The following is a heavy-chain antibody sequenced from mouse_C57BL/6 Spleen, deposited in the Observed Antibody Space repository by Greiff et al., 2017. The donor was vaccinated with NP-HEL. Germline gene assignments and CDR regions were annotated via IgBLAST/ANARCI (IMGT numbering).Heavy chain of an antibody. CDR1: GYAFSSSW. CDR3: ARDYDGYYYAMDY. CDR2: IYPGDGDT. V-gene: IGHV1-82*01. J-gene: IGHJ4*01. Sequence: QVQLKESGPELVKPGASVKISCKASGYAFSSSWMNWVKQRPGKGLEWIGRIYPGDGDTNYNGKFKGKATLTADKSSSTAYMQLSSLTSGDSAVYICARDYDGYYYAMDYWGQGTSVTVSS. D-gene: IGHD2-4*01.